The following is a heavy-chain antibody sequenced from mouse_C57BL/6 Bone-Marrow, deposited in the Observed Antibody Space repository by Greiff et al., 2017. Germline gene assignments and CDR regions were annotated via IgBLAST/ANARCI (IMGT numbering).Heavy chain of an antibody. CDR2: IDPSDSYT. V-gene: IGHV1-59*01. Sequence: QVQLQQPGAELVRPGTSVKLSCKASGYTFTSYWMHWVKQRPGQGLEWIGVIDPSDSYTNYNQKFKGKATLTVDTSSSTAYMQLSSLTSEDSAVYYCARIYYDAWFAYWGQGTLVTVSA. J-gene: IGHJ3*01. CDR1: GYTFTSYW. CDR3: ARIYYDAWFAY. D-gene: IGHD2-4*01.